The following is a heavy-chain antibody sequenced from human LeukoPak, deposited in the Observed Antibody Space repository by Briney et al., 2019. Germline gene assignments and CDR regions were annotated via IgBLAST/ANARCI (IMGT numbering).Heavy chain of an antibody. J-gene: IGHJ4*02. CDR3: AKGYCSGGSCYYFDY. D-gene: IGHD2-15*01. CDR2: ITGDGGST. Sequence: GGSLRLSCAASGFTFDDYAMHWVRQAPGKGLEWVSLITGDGGSTYYADSMKGRFTIPRENSKNSLYLQMNRLRTEDTALYYCAKGYCSGGSCYYFDYWGQGTLVTVSS. CDR1: GFTFDDYA. V-gene: IGHV3-43*02.